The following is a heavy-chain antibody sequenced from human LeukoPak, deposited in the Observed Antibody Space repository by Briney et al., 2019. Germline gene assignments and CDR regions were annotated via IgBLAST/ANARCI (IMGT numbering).Heavy chain of an antibody. Sequence: ASVKVSCKASGYTFTGYYMHWVRQAPGQGLEWMGRINPNSGGTNYAQKFQGRVTMTRDTSISTAYKELSRLRSDDTAVYYCAVLMVYARGVDYWGQGTLVTVSS. CDR1: GYTFTGYY. CDR2: INPNSGGT. J-gene: IGHJ4*02. D-gene: IGHD2-8*01. CDR3: AVLMVYARGVDY. V-gene: IGHV1-2*06.